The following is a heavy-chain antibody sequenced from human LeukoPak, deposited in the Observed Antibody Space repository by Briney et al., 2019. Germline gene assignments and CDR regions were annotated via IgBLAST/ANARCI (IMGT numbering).Heavy chain of an antibody. V-gene: IGHV3-53*01. CDR3: ARGSSPYYYYGMDV. Sequence: GGSLRLSCAASGFTVSTNYMSWVRQAPGKGLERVSVIYSGGSTYYADSVKGRFTISRGNSKNTLYLQMNSLRAEDTAVYYCARGSSPYYYYGMDVWGQGTTVTVSS. D-gene: IGHD6-13*01. J-gene: IGHJ6*02. CDR2: IYSGGST. CDR1: GFTVSTNY.